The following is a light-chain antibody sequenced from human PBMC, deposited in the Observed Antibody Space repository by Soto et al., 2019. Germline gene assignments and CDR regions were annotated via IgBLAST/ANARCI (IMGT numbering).Light chain of an antibody. CDR1: QTINGW. CDR3: QQYKTT. CDR2: KTS. V-gene: IGKV1-5*03. J-gene: IGKJ3*01. Sequence: DIQMTQSPSTLSASIGDRVTITCRASQTINGWLAWYQQKPGKAPKLLIHKTSSLERGVPSRFSDNGSETEFTLTISSLQPDDFATYYCQQYKTTFGPGTKVDI.